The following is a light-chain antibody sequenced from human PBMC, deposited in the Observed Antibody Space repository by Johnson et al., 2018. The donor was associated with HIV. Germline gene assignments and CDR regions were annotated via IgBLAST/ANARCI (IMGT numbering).Light chain of an antibody. CDR1: SSNIGNNY. CDR2: DNH. CDR3: GTWDRSLSAL. V-gene: IGLV1-51*01. J-gene: IGLJ1*01. Sequence: QSVLTQPPSVSAAPGQKVTISCSGSSSNIGNNYVSWYQQLPGTAPKLLIYDNHKRPPGLPDRLSGSKSGTSATLAITGLQTGYVAEYYCGTWDRSLSALFGTGTKVTVL.